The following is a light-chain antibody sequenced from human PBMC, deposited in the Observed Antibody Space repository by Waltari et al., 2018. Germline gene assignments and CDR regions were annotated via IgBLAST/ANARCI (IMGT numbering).Light chain of an antibody. J-gene: IGKJ5*01. Sequence: EIVMTQSPATLSVSPGERVTLSCRASQSVRSNLAWYQQKPGQPPRLLSYGASTRATGIPARFSGSGSGTEFTLTISSLQSEDFAVYYCQQYNIWPPVTFGQGTRLEI. CDR2: GAS. V-gene: IGKV3-15*01. CDR1: QSVRSN. CDR3: QQYNIWPPVT.